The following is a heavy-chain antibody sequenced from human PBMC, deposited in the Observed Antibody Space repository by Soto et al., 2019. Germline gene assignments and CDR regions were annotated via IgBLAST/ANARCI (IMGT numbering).Heavy chain of an antibody. J-gene: IGHJ5*02. D-gene: IGHD3-10*01. Sequence: SETLSLTCAVSGGSISSGGYSWNWIRQPPWKGLEWIGYIYHSGITLYNPSLKIRVSISVDRSKNQYSLNLISVTAEDTAVYYSASVPGPWGQGTLVTVSS. CDR1: GGSISSGGYS. CDR2: IYHSGIT. CDR3: ASVPGP. V-gene: IGHV4-30-2*01.